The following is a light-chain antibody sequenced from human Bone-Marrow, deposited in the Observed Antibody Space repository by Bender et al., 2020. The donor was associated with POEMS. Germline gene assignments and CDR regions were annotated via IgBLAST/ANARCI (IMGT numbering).Light chain of an antibody. Sequence: SYKLTQPPSVSVAPGQTATITCSGDALGSKSVSWYQQRSGQSPVLIIYQDSKRPSGVPPRFSASKSGTTASLTFSGLQAEDEADYCCNSYAGDNPVVFGGGTKLTVL. V-gene: IGLV3-1*01. J-gene: IGLJ2*01. CDR3: NSYAGDNPVV. CDR2: QDS. CDR1: ALGSKS.